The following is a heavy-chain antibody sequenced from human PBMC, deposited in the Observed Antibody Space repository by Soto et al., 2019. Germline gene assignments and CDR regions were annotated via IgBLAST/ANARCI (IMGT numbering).Heavy chain of an antibody. CDR2: ISGSGGST. D-gene: IGHD3-22*01. V-gene: IGHV3-23*01. J-gene: IGHJ4*02. CDR1: GFTFSSYA. CDR3: AKDGGKDYYDSGNDY. Sequence: PGGSLRLSCAASGFTFSSYAMSWVRQAPGKGLEWVSAISGSGGSTYYADSVKSRFTISRDNSKNTLYLQMNSLRAEDTAVYYCAKDGGKDYYDSGNDYWGQGTLVTVSS.